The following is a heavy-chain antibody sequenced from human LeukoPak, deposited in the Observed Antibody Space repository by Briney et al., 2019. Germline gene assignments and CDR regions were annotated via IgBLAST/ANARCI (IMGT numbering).Heavy chain of an antibody. CDR2: ITTSGTTL. J-gene: IGHJ4*02. CDR3: ARASSGYSPFDY. V-gene: IGHV3-48*03. D-gene: IGHD3-22*01. CDR1: GFTFSSYE. Sequence: GGSLRLSCAASGFTFSSYEMNWVRQAPGKGLEWISYITTSGTTLDYADSVKGRFTISRDNAKNSLYLQMNSLRAEDTAVYYCARASSGYSPFDYWGQGTLVTVSS.